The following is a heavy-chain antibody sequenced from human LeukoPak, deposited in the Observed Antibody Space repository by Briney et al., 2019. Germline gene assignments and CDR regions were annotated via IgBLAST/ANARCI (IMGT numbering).Heavy chain of an antibody. CDR2: TRFDGSIK. CDR1: GFIFSDYG. J-gene: IGHJ4*02. D-gene: IGHD1-1*01. Sequence: PGGSLRLSCAVSGFIFSDYGFHWVRQAPGKRLEGVAVTRFDGSIKQYADSVKGRFTISRDDSKNTLYLQMNFLKSEDTAVYYCARWGGTRQYYFDYWGQGTLVTVSS. CDR3: ARWGGTRQYYFDY. V-gene: IGHV3-33*01.